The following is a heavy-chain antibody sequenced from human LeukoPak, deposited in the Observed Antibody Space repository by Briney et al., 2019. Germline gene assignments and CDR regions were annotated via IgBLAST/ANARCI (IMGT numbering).Heavy chain of an antibody. CDR3: ARLRAYCSSTSCYPGSPVDY. CDR2: IYYSGST. D-gene: IGHD2-2*01. Sequence: SQTLSLTCTVSGGSISSGGYYWSWIRQHPGKGVEWIGYIYYSGSTYYNPSLKSRVTISVDTSKNQSSLKLSSVTAADTAVYYCARLRAYCSSTSCYPGSPVDYWGQGTLVTVSS. J-gene: IGHJ4*02. CDR1: GGSISSGGYY. V-gene: IGHV4-31*03.